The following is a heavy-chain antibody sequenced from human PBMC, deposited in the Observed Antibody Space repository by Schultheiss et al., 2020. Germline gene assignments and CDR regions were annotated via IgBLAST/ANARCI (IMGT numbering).Heavy chain of an antibody. CDR1: GYSFCGYY. CDR3: ARVDTMVRGVPRY. Sequence: ASVKVSCKASGYSFCGYYLHWVRQAPGQGLEWMGWINPYTGVTSYAQKFQGRVTMTRDTSISTAYMELSRLRSDDTAVYYCARVDTMVRGVPRYWGQGTLVTVSS. CDR2: INPYTGVT. V-gene: IGHV1-2*02. J-gene: IGHJ1*01. D-gene: IGHD3-10*01.